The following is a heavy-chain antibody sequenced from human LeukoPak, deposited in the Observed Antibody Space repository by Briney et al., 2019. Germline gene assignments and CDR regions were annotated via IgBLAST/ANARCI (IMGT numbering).Heavy chain of an antibody. CDR3: AREIVGAPTPGAY. Sequence: SETLSLTCAVSTDSTTSNWWSWVRQPPGKGLEWIGEVHKSGSTNYYPSLQSRVTISIDKSKNQIALELTSVTAADTTVYYCAREIVGAPTPGAYWGQGTLVTVSS. V-gene: IGHV4-4*02. CDR2: VHKSGST. D-gene: IGHD1-26*01. J-gene: IGHJ4*02. CDR1: TDSTTSNW.